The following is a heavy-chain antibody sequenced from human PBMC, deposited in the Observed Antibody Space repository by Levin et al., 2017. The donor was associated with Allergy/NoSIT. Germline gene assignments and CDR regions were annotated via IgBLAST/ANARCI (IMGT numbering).Heavy chain of an antibody. V-gene: IGHV3-21*01. CDR2: ISAGMAYI. CDR1: GFSSSSSA. CDR3: TIYGSESSCYTGLSSDAIDI. D-gene: IGHD2-15*01. Sequence: GESLKISCIVSGFSSSSSAMNWVRQAPGKGLEWVSYISAGMAYIYYAASVEGRFTIFRDNAQNPLYLQMKNLRAEDTAVYYCTIYGSESSCYTGLSSDAIDIWGQGTMVTVSS. J-gene: IGHJ3*02.